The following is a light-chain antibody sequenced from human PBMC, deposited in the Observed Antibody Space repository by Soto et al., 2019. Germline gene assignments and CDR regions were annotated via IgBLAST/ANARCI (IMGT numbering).Light chain of an antibody. J-gene: IGLJ3*02. CDR2: ENN. V-gene: IGLV1-51*02. Sequence: QAVVTQPPSVSAAPGQKGTISCSGSSSNIGNNYVSWYQQLPGTAHKLLIYENNKRPSGIPDRFSGSKSGTSATLGITGLQTGDEADYYCGTWDSSHWVFGGGTKLTVL. CDR3: GTWDSSHWV. CDR1: SSNIGNNY.